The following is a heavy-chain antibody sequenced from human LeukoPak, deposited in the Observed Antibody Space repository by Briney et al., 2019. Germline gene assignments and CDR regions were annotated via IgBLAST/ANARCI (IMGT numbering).Heavy chain of an antibody. CDR3: AKGWASSGWAFQH. D-gene: IGHD6-19*01. CDR2: ISYDGSNK. CDR1: GFTFSSYG. Sequence: PGGSPRLSCAASGFTFSSYGMHWVRQAPGKGLEWVAVISYDGSNKYYADSVKGRFTISRDNSKNTLYLQMNSLRAEDTAVYYCAKGWASSGWAFQHWGQGTLVTVSS. J-gene: IGHJ1*01. V-gene: IGHV3-30*18.